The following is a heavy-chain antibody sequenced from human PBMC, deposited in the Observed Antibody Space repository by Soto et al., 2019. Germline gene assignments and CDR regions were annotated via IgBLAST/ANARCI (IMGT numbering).Heavy chain of an antibody. Sequence: EVQLVESGGGLVQPGGSLRLSCEASRGAFGDYWMHWVRQAPGKGLVWVSRINRDANDIIYADSVKGRFTASRDNAKHMVFLQMNRLRVEDTAVYYCARDVPPNWFDSWGQGTLVTVSS. J-gene: IGHJ5*01. CDR2: INRDANDI. V-gene: IGHV3-74*01. CDR1: RGAFGDYW. CDR3: ARDVPPNWFDS.